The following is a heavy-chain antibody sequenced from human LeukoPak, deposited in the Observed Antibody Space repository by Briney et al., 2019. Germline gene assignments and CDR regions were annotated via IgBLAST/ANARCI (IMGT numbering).Heavy chain of an antibody. D-gene: IGHD2-15*01. CDR3: AKGVVAATNAAYYGMDV. J-gene: IGHJ6*02. V-gene: IGHV3-30*18. Sequence: GGSLRLSWAASGFTFSNYGMHWVRQAPGKGLEWVAVISYDESDKYYADSVKGRFTISRDNSKNTLYLQMNSLRPEDTAVYYCAKGVVAATNAAYYGMDVWGQGTTVTVSS. CDR1: GFTFSNYG. CDR2: ISYDESDK.